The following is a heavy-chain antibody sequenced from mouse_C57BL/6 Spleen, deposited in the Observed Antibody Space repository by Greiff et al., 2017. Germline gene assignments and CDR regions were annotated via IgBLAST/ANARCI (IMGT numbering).Heavy chain of an antibody. CDR3: AKIYYGYDSDYAMDY. V-gene: IGHV1-64*01. J-gene: IGHJ4*01. CDR2: IHPNSGST. Sequence: VQLQQPGAELVKPGASVKLSCKASGYTFTSYWMHWVKQRPGQGLEWIGMIHPNSGSTNYNEKFKSKATLTVDKSSSTAYMQLSSLTSEDSAVYYCAKIYYGYDSDYAMDYWGQGTSVTVSS. CDR1: GYTFTSYW. D-gene: IGHD2-2*01.